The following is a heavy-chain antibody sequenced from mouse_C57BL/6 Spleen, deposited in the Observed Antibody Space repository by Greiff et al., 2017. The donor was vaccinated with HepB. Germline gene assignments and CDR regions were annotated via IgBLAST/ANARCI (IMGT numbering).Heavy chain of an antibody. D-gene: IGHD2-3*01. CDR2: INPNNGGT. J-gene: IGHJ3*01. V-gene: IGHV1-22*01. CDR3: AWDYDGYYSWFAY. Sequence: VQLQQSGPELVKPGASVKMSCKASGYTFTDYNMHWVKQSHGKSLEWIGYINPNNGGTSYNQKFKGKATLTVNKSSSTAYMELRSLTSEDSAVYYCAWDYDGYYSWFAYWGQGTLVTVSA. CDR1: GYTFTDYN.